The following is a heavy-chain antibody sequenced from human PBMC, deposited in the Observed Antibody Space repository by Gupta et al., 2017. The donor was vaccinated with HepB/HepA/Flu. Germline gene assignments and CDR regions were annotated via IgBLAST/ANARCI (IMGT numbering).Heavy chain of an antibody. CDR2: IVGDGGKT. V-gene: IGHV3-23*01. Sequence: EVKLLESGGGLVQPGGSLRLPCAASGFTFSSFGMSWVRQAPGKGLEWVSDIVGDGGKTHYADSLKGRFTISRDNSKNTVYLQMSSLSPEDTAVYYCAKALSSGRLYYFDYRGQGTLVTVSS. CDR3: AKALSSGRLYYFDY. CDR1: GFTFSSFG. J-gene: IGHJ4*02. D-gene: IGHD6-19*01.